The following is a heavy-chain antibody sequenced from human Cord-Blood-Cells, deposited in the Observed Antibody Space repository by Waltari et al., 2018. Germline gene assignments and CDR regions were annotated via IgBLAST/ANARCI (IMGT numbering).Heavy chain of an antibody. CDR2: INHSGST. D-gene: IGHD6-13*01. CDR1: GGSFSGYY. V-gene: IGHV4-34*01. J-gene: IGHJ6*02. Sequence: QVQLQPWGAGLLKPSETLSLTCAVYGGSFSGYYWSWIRQPPGKGLEWIGEINHSGSTNYNPSLKSRVTISVDTSKNQFSLKLSSVTAADTAVYYCARGNSSSWYYYYGMDVWGQGTTVTVSS. CDR3: ARGNSSSWYYYYGMDV.